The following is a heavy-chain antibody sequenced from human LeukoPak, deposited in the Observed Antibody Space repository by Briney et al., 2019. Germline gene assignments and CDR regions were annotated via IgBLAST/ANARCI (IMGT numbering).Heavy chain of an antibody. CDR3: AKDQDYYGSRQLDY. J-gene: IGHJ4*02. D-gene: IGHD3-10*01. Sequence: PGGSLRLSCAASGFTFSSYAMSWVRQAPGKGLEWVSAISGSGGSTYYADSVKGRFTISRDNSKNTLYLQMNSLRAEDTAVYYCAKDQDYYGSRQLDYWGQGTLATVSS. CDR2: ISGSGGST. V-gene: IGHV3-23*01. CDR1: GFTFSSYA.